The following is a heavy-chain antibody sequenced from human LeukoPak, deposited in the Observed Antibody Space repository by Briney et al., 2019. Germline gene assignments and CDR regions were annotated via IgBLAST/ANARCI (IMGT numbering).Heavy chain of an antibody. Sequence: PSETLSLTCTVSGGSISSYYWSWIRQPPGKGLEWNGSIYYSGSTNYNPSLKSRVTISVNTSKNQFSLKLSSVTAADTAVYYCAREPGPAYYHDSSGYYFDYWGQGTLVTVSS. V-gene: IGHV4-59*01. CDR1: GGSISSYY. D-gene: IGHD3-22*01. J-gene: IGHJ4*02. CDR3: AREPGPAYYHDSSGYYFDY. CDR2: IYYSGST.